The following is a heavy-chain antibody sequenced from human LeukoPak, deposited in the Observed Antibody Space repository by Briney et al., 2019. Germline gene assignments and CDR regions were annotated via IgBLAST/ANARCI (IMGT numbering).Heavy chain of an antibody. CDR3: ARIAARGNRRLNF. D-gene: IGHD6-13*01. CDR2: MNPNSGNT. J-gene: IGHJ4*02. Sequence: GASVKVSCEASGYTFTTYDINWVRQAAGQGLEWMGWMNPNSGNTGNAQKFQGRVTMTRNTSISAAYMELTSLTAEDTAVYFCARIAARGNRRLNFWGQGTLVTVSS. V-gene: IGHV1-8*01. CDR1: GYTFTTYD.